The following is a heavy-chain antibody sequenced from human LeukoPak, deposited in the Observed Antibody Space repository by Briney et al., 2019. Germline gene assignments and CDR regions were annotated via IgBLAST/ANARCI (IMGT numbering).Heavy chain of an antibody. Sequence: ASVKVSCKASGYTFTSYCMHWVRQAPGQGLEWMGIINPSDGSTSYAQKFQGRVTMPRDTSTSTVYMELSSLRSEDTAVYYCARGYQGEGDAFDIWGQGTMVTVSS. CDR2: INPSDGST. V-gene: IGHV1-46*01. CDR1: GYTFTSYC. J-gene: IGHJ3*02. D-gene: IGHD3-10*01. CDR3: ARGYQGEGDAFDI.